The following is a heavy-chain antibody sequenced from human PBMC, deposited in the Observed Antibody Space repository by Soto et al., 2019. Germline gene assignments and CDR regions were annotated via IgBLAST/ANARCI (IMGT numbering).Heavy chain of an antibody. D-gene: IGHD1-26*01. CDR2: IIPIFGTA. CDR1: GGTFSSYA. Sequence: SVKVSCKASGGTFSSYAISWVRQAPGQGLEWMGGIIPIFGTANYAQKFQGRVTITADGSTSTAYMELSSLRSEDTAVYYCASPLPVVGATMVGYYGMDVWGQGTTVTVSS. CDR3: ASPLPVVGATMVGYYGMDV. V-gene: IGHV1-69*13. J-gene: IGHJ6*02.